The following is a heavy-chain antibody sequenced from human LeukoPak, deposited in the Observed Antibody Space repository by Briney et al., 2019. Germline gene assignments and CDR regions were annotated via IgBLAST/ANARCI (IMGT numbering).Heavy chain of an antibody. J-gene: IGHJ6*02. CDR3: AGAYYYYGMDV. CDR2: INHSGST. CDR1: GGSFSGCY. D-gene: IGHD4/OR15-4a*01. V-gene: IGHV4-34*01. Sequence: PSETLSLTCAVYGGSFSGCYWSWIRQPPGKGLEWIGEINHSGSTNYNPSLKSRVTISVDTSKNQFSLKLSSVTAADTAVYYCAGAYYYYGMDVWGQGTTVTVSS.